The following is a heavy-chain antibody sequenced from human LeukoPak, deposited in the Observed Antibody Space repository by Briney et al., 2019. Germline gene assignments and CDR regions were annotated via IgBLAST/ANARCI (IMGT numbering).Heavy chain of an antibody. Sequence: GGSLRLSYAASGITFTGNWHWVRQAPGKGLVWVSLIRSDGSSTTYADSVKGRFTISRDSAKNTLYLQMNSLRVEDTAVYYCARPKSGTYSLLHYWGQGTLVTVSS. CDR2: IRSDGSST. CDR1: GITFTGNW. D-gene: IGHD1-26*01. V-gene: IGHV3-74*03. J-gene: IGHJ4*02. CDR3: ARPKSGTYSLLHY.